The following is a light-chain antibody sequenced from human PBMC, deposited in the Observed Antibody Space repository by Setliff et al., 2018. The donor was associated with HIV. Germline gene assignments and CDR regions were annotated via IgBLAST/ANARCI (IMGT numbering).Light chain of an antibody. CDR3: GVWDHILRGGV. CDR1: SSNIGRNY. Sequence: QSVLTQPASVSAAPGQKVTISCFGSSSNIGRNYVSWYQQFPGTAPKVVIYDNNQRPSGIPDRFSGSRSGTSATLDITGLQTEDEADYYCGVWDHILRGGVFGGGTKVTVL. J-gene: IGLJ2*01. V-gene: IGLV1-51*01. CDR2: DNN.